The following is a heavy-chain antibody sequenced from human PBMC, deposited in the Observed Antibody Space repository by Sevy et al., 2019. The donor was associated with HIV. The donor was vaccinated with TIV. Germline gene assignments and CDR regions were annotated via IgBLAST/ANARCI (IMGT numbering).Heavy chain of an antibody. CDR1: GGSITSLY. Sequence: SETLSLTCTVSGGSITSLYWNWIRQPPGKGLEWIANIYYNGHINYNPSLRSRVTLSLDTSKNKFSLGLISVTASDTAMYYCAGENAWGRGYSWGQGTLVTVSS. CDR3: AGENAWGRGYS. V-gene: IGHV4-59*08. D-gene: IGHD1-26*01. J-gene: IGHJ4*02. CDR2: IYYNGHI.